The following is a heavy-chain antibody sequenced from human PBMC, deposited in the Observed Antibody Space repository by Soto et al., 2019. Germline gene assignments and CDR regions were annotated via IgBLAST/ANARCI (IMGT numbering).Heavy chain of an antibody. CDR1: GFTVNAQS. CDR2: IYSGGST. V-gene: IGHV3-53*01. J-gene: IGHJ4*02. CDR3: ATRAVDY. Sequence: EAQLVESGGGLIQPGGSLRLSCAASGFTVNAQSMSWVRQAPRKGLECVSIIYSGGSTYYADSVKGRFIISRDDSKNTVYLHMNSLITEDTAVYYCATRAVDYWGQGTLVTVSS. D-gene: IGHD6-19*01.